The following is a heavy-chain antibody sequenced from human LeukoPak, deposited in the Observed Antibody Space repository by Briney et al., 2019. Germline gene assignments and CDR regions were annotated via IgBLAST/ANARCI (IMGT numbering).Heavy chain of an antibody. CDR2: IYYGGST. CDR1: GGSISSYY. V-gene: IGHV4-59*01. Sequence: SETLSLTCTVSGGSISSYYWSWIRQPPGKGLEWIGYIYYGGSTNYNPSLKSRVTISVDTSKNQFSLKLSSVTAADTAVYYCARATMIVVGNWFDPWGQGTLVTVSS. CDR3: ARATMIVVGNWFDP. J-gene: IGHJ5*02. D-gene: IGHD3-22*01.